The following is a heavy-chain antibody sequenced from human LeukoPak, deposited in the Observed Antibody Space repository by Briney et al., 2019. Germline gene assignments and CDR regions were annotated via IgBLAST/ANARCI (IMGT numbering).Heavy chain of an antibody. Sequence: PSETLSLTCAVYGGSFSGYYWSWIRQPPGKGLEWIGEINHSGSTNYNPSLKSRVTISVDTSKNQFSLKLSSVTAADTAVYYCARQGGEQWLVHWGQGTLVTVSS. D-gene: IGHD6-19*01. CDR2: INHSGST. CDR3: ARQGGEQWLVH. V-gene: IGHV4-34*01. CDR1: GGSFSGYY. J-gene: IGHJ4*02.